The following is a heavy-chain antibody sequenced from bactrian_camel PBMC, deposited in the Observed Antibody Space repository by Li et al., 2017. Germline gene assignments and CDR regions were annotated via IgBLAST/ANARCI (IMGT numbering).Heavy chain of an antibody. V-gene: IGHV3S31*01. CDR2: INSGGGVT. Sequence: VQLVESGGGSVQAGGSLRLSCAASGFTFSNFAMSWVRRAPGKGLEWVSSINSGGGVTYYTDSVKGRFTISRDNAKNTLYLQMNSLKPEDTAMYYCAARRANRLIPLPPYAVGCGGGLSADFGYFGQGTQVTVS. CDR3: AARRANRLIPLPPYAVGCGGGLSADFGY. CDR1: GFTFSNFA. J-gene: IGHJ6*01. D-gene: IGHD1*01.